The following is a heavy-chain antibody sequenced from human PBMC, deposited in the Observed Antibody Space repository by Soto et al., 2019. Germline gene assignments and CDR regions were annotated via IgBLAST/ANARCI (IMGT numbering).Heavy chain of an antibody. D-gene: IGHD2-8*01. CDR3: GREFWHNGVCLDV. Sequence: PGGSLRLSCAASGFTFSSHWMHWVRQVPGKGLVWVSRINTDGSSTSYADSVKGRFTISRDNAKNTLYLQMNSLRAEDTAVYYCGREFWHNGVCLDVWGQGTTVTVYS. CDR2: INTDGSST. CDR1: GFTFSSHW. J-gene: IGHJ6*02. V-gene: IGHV3-74*01.